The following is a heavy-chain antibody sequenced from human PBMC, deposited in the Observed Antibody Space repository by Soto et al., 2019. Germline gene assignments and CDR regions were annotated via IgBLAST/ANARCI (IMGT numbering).Heavy chain of an antibody. CDR2: ISSSGSTI. CDR3: ARDWLYSSSWQFYYYYYGMDV. Sequence: PGGSLRLSCAASGFTFSSYEMNWVRQAPGKGLEWVSCISSSGSTIYYADSVKGRFTISRDNAKNSLYLQMNSLRAEDTAVYYCARDWLYSSSWQFYYYYYGMDVWGQGTTVTVSS. J-gene: IGHJ6*02. V-gene: IGHV3-48*03. D-gene: IGHD6-13*01. CDR1: GFTFSSYE.